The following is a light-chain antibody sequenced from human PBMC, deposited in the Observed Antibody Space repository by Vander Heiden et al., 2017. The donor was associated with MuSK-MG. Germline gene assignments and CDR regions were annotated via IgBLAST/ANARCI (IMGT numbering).Light chain of an antibody. V-gene: IGLV6-57*02. CDR3: QSYSGSSVS. J-gene: IGLJ2*01. CDR1: SGDIGGHY. Sequence: NLVLTQPHSVSESPGKTVTISCTANSGDIGGHYVHWYQQRPGSAPTTVIFEAPHRPSGVPARFSGSIDKSANSASLTISGLRTDDEADYYCQSYSGSSVSFGGGIKLTVL. CDR2: EAP.